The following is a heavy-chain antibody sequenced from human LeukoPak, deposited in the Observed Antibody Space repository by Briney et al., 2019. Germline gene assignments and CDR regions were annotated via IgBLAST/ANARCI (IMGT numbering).Heavy chain of an antibody. Sequence: SETLSLTCTVSGGSISSSSYYWGWIRQPPGKGLEWIGSIYYSGSTYYNPSLKSRVTISVDTSKNQFSLKLTSVTAADTAVYYCARDVPTVQLWRTDAFDIWGQGTMVTVSS. CDR1: GGSISSSSYY. J-gene: IGHJ3*02. CDR2: IYYSGST. CDR3: ARDVPTVQLWRTDAFDI. V-gene: IGHV4-39*02. D-gene: IGHD5-18*01.